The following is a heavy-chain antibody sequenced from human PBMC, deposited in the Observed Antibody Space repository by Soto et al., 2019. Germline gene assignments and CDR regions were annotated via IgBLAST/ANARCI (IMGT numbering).Heavy chain of an antibody. J-gene: IGHJ4*02. CDR1: GFTFSSYW. Sequence: GGSLRLSCAASGFTFSSYWMSWVRQAPGKGLEWVANIKQDGSEKYYVDSVKGRFTISRDNAKNSLYLQMNSLRAEDTAVYYCARPQGYCSSTSFYYFDYWGQGTLVTVSS. CDR3: ARPQGYCSSTSFYYFDY. D-gene: IGHD2-2*01. V-gene: IGHV3-7*01. CDR2: IKQDGSEK.